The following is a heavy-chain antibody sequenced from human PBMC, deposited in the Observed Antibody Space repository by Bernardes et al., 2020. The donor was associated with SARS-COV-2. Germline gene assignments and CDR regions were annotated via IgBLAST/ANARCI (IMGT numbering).Heavy chain of an antibody. V-gene: IGHV3-23*01. D-gene: IGHD3-3*01. CDR2: ISGSGHTP. J-gene: IGHJ4*02. Sequence: GGSLRLSCAASGFTFPKYDMSWVRQAPGKGLEWVSGISGSGHTPYYADSVKGRFTISRDNSKNTLFLQMDSLRAEDTAVYYCAKDDDRPLFGAPGFDSWGQGTLVTVSA. CDR3: AKDDDRPLFGAPGFDS. CDR1: GFTFPKYD.